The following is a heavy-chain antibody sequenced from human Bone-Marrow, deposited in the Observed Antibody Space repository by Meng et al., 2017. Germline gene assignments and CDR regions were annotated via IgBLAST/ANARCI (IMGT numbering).Heavy chain of an antibody. J-gene: IGHJ4*02. D-gene: IGHD5-24*01. CDR3: ATQESRDGHSPY. Sequence: QVQLQESGPGLVKPSGTLSLTCAVASVSISSTNWWGWVRQPPGKGLEWIGEIHQDGYTNYSPSLKSRVTISVDKSRNQFSLKLNSVTAADTAIYYCATQESRDGHSPYWGQGTLVTVSS. CDR1: SVSISSTNW. CDR2: IHQDGYT. V-gene: IGHV4-4*02.